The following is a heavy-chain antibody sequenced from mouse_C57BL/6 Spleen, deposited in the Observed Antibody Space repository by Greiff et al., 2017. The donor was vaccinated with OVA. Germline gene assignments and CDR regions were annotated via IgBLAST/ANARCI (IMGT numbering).Heavy chain of an antibody. CDR1: GYTFTSYW. D-gene: IGHD1-1*01. CDR3: AIYGSGYVDV. V-gene: IGHV1-69*01. CDR2: IDPSDSYT. J-gene: IGHJ1*03. Sequence: QVQLKQPGAELVMPGASVKLSCKASGYTFTSYWMHWVKQRPGQGLEWIGEIDPSDSYTNYNQKFKGKSTLTVDKSSSTAYMQLSSLTSEDSAVYYCAIYGSGYVDVWGTGTTVTVSS.